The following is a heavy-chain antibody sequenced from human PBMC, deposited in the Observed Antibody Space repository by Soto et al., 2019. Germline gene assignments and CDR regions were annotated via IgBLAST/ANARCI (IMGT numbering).Heavy chain of an antibody. D-gene: IGHD3-10*01. J-gene: IGHJ4*02. Sequence: SVKVSCKASGGTFSSYAISWVRQAPGQGLEWMGGIIPIFGTANYAQKFQGRVTITADESTSTAYMELSSLRSEDTAVYYCAREPVGGYGSGALWYWGQGTLVTVSS. V-gene: IGHV1-69*13. CDR1: GGTFSSYA. CDR3: AREPVGGYGSGALWY. CDR2: IIPIFGTA.